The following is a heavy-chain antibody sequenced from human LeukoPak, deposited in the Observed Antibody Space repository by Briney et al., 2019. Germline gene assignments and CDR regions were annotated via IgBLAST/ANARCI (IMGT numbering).Heavy chain of an antibody. CDR2: ISSSGSTI. CDR3: AELGITMIGGV. D-gene: IGHD3-10*02. Sequence: GGSLRLSCAASGFTFSTYNMNWVRQAPGKGLEWVSYISSSGSTIYYADSVKGRFNISRDNAKNSLYLQMNSLRAEDTAVYYCAELGITMIGGVWGKGTTVTISS. CDR1: GFTFSTYN. V-gene: IGHV3-48*03. J-gene: IGHJ6*04.